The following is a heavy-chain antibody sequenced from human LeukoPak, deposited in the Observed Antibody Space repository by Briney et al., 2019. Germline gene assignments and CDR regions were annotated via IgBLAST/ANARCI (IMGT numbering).Heavy chain of an antibody. CDR2: INPNSGDT. D-gene: IGHD2-15*01. CDR1: GYTLTEYY. J-gene: IGHJ5*02. V-gene: IGHV1-2*02. Sequence: ASVKVSCKASGYTLTEYYMHWLRQAPGLVFEWMGSINPNSGDTYYSPEFQGRVTLTRDTSIKTAYMEMNSLKSDDTAVYYCVRDIAPIGSWWFDPWGQGTLIIVSS. CDR3: VRDIAPIGSWWFDP.